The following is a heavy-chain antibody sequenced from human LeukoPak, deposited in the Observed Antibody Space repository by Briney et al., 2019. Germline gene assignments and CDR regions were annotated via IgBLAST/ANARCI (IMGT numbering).Heavy chain of an antibody. D-gene: IGHD3-10*01. CDR3: ARVFSSGSYSDY. J-gene: IGHJ4*02. CDR2: IKQDGRQK. CDR1: GFTLSSYW. V-gene: IGHV3-7*01. Sequence: GECLRLSCAASGFTLSSYWMSWVRQAPGKVLEWVANIKQDGRQKYYVDSVKGRFTISRDNAKNSLYLQMNSLRAEDTAVYCCARVFSSGSYSDYWGQGTLVTVSS.